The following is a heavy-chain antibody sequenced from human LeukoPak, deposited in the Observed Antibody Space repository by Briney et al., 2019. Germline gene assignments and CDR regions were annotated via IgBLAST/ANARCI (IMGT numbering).Heavy chain of an antibody. J-gene: IGHJ4*02. V-gene: IGHV3-7*05. D-gene: IGHD6-19*01. CDR1: GFTFNTYW. CDR2: INQDGSEK. CDR3: ARPLFTSGWYWVY. Sequence: GGSLRLSCAASGFTFNTYWMCWVRQAPGKGLEWVANINQDGSEKNYVDSVKGRFTISRDNAKNSLYLQVNSLRAEDTAVYYCARPLFTSGWYWVYWGQGTLVTVSS.